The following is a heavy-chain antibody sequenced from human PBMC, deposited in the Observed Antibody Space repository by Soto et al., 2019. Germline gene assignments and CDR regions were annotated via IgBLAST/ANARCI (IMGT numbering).Heavy chain of an antibody. J-gene: IGHJ5*02. CDR1: GFTFSSYS. V-gene: IGHV3-48*01. Sequence: EVQLVESGGGLVQPGGSLRLSCAASGFTFSSYSMNWVRQAPGKGLEWVSYISSSSSTIYYADSVKGRFTISRDNAKNSLYLQRNSLRAEDTAVYYCARDRITMVRGVIGWFDPWGQGTLVTVSS. CDR3: ARDRITMVRGVIGWFDP. CDR2: ISSSSSTI. D-gene: IGHD3-10*01.